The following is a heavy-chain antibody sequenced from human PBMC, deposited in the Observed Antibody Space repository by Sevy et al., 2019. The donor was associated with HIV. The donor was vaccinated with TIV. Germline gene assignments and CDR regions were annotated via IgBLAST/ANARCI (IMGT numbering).Heavy chain of an antibody. CDR1: GFTFDDYA. CDR2: ISWKSGSI. Sequence: SLKISCAASGFTFDDYAMHWVRQPPGKGLEWVSGISWKSGSIGYADSVKGRFTISRDNAKNSLYLQMNSLRAEDTALYYCAKELYGGIAAAGTGEFDPWGQGTLVTVSS. D-gene: IGHD6-13*01. CDR3: AKELYGGIAAAGTGEFDP. J-gene: IGHJ5*02. V-gene: IGHV3-9*01.